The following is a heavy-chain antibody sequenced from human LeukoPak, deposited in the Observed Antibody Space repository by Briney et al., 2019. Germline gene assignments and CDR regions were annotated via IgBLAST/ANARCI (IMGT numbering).Heavy chain of an antibody. V-gene: IGHV1-2*02. CDR1: GYTFTGYY. D-gene: IGHD3-22*01. J-gene: IGHJ3*02. CDR3: ARPDSSGYPNDAFDI. Sequence: GASVKVSCKASGYTFTGYYIHWVRQAPGQGLEWMGWINPDRGGTTYAQKFQGRVTMTRDTSTSTVYMELSSLRSEDTAVYYCARPDSSGYPNDAFDIWAKGQWSPSLQ. CDR2: INPDRGGT.